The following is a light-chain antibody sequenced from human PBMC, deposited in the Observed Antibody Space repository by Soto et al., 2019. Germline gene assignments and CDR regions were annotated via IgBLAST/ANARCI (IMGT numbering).Light chain of an antibody. CDR3: CSYAGSYSYV. Sequence: QPVLTQPRSVSGSPGQSVTISCTGTSYDVGDYKYVSWYRQLPGKAPKLIIYDISERPSGVPDRFSGSKSGNTASLTISGLQAEDEADYYCCSYAGSYSYVFGTGTKLTVL. V-gene: IGLV2-11*01. CDR2: DIS. CDR1: SYDVGDYKY. J-gene: IGLJ1*01.